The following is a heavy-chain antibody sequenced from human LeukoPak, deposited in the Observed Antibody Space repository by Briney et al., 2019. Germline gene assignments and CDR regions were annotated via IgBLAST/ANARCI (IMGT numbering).Heavy chain of an antibody. V-gene: IGHV1-18*01. CDR3: ARVHYYDRSGSHFDY. CDR2: ISANTGNT. Sequence: ASVKVSCKASGYTFTSYGLTWLRQAPAQGLEWMGWISANTGNTNYAQKFQGSATMTRDTSTSTAYMELRSLRSDDTAVYYCARVHYYDRSGSHFDYWGQGTPVTVSS. J-gene: IGHJ4*02. CDR1: GYTFTSYG. D-gene: IGHD3-22*01.